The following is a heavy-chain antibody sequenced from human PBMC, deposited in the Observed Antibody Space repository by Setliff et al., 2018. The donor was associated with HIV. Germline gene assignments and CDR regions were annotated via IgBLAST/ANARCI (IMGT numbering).Heavy chain of an antibody. Sequence: PGGSLRLSCAASGFTFSSYWMSWVRQAPGKGLEWVANIKQDGSEKYYVDSVKGRFTISRDNAKNSLYLQMNSLRAEDTAVYYCAREGESGESGFLDTIVVVTATPYYFDYWGQGTLVTVSS. D-gene: IGHD2-21*02. CDR3: AREGESGESGFLDTIVVVTATPYYFDY. J-gene: IGHJ4*02. V-gene: IGHV3-7*01. CDR1: GFTFSSYW. CDR2: IKQDGSEK.